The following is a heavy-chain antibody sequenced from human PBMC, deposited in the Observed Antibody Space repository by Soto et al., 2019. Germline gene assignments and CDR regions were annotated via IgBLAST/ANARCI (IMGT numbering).Heavy chain of an antibody. CDR2: IYYSGST. CDR1: GGSISSSSYY. J-gene: IGHJ4*02. Sequence: QLQLQESGPGLVKPSETLSLTCTVSGGSISSSSYYWGWIRQPLGKGLEWIGSIYYSGSTYYNPSLKSRVTISVDTSKNQFSLKLSSVTAADTAVYYCARLDTAMVPGYWGQGTLVTVSS. CDR3: ARLDTAMVPGY. D-gene: IGHD5-18*01. V-gene: IGHV4-39*01.